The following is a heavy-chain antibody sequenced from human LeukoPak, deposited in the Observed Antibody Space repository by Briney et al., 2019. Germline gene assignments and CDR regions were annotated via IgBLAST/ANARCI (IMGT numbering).Heavy chain of an antibody. Sequence: PSETLSLTCTVPGGSISSSSYYWGWIRQPPGKGLEWIGSIYYSGSTYYNPSLKSRVTISVDTSKNQFSLKLSSVTAADTAVYYCARGPDFDWYYYFDYWGQGTLVTVSS. CDR2: IYYSGST. CDR1: GGSISSSSYY. D-gene: IGHD3-9*01. V-gene: IGHV4-39*01. J-gene: IGHJ4*02. CDR3: ARGPDFDWYYYFDY.